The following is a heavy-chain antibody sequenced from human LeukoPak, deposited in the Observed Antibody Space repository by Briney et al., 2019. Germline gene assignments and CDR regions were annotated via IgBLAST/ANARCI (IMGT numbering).Heavy chain of an antibody. CDR2: ISSSGTTI. CDR3: ARDFLEDTQ. V-gene: IGHV3-48*01. Sequence: PGGSLRLSCAASGFTFSSYNMNWVRQAPGKGLEWVSYISSSGTTIYYVDSVKGRFTISRDNAKNSLYLQMNSLRAEDTAVYYSARDFLEDTQWGQGTLVTVSS. J-gene: IGHJ4*02. D-gene: IGHD2-15*01. CDR1: GFTFSSYN.